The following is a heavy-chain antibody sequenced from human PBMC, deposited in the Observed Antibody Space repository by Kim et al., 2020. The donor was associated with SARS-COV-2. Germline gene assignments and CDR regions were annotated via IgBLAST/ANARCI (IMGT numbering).Heavy chain of an antibody. CDR3: ARVKSGWYGKVNWFDP. CDR2: IYYSGST. V-gene: IGHV4-59*13. J-gene: IGHJ5*02. Sequence: SETLSLTCTVSGGSISSYYWSWIRQPPGKGLEWIGYIYYSGSTNYNPSLKSRVTISIDTSKNQFSLKLSSVTAADTAVYYCARVKSGWYGKVNWFDPWGQKTLVSVSS. D-gene: IGHD6-19*01. CDR1: GGSISSYY.